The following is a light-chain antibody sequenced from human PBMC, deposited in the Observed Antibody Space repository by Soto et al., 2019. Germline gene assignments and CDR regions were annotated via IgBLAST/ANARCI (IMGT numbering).Light chain of an antibody. J-gene: IGKJ1*01. V-gene: IGKV3-15*01. CDR1: QSVSSN. CDR2: GAS. Sequence: IGMTQSPATVSVSPGERATLSCRASQSVSSNLAWYQQKPGQAPRLLIYGASTRATGIPARFSGSGSGTEFTLTISSLQSEDFATYYCQQYNSYSEAFGQGTKVDI. CDR3: QQYNSYSEA.